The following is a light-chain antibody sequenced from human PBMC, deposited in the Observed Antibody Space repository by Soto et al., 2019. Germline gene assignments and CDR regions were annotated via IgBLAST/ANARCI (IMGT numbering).Light chain of an antibody. J-gene: IGKJ1*01. CDR2: EAS. Sequence: DIQMTQSPSTLSASVGDRVTITCRASQNINTWLAWYQQKPGKAPNLLIYEASSLESGVPPRFSGSRSETEFTLIISSLQPDDFATYYCQQYYSKSGTFGQGTKVEIK. CDR3: QQYYSKSGT. V-gene: IGKV1-5*03. CDR1: QNINTW.